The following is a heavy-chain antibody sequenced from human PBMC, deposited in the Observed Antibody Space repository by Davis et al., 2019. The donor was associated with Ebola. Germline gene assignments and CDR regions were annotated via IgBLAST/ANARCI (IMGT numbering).Heavy chain of an antibody. V-gene: IGHV4-59*01. CDR3: ARVLRNWFDP. Sequence: MPGGSLRLSCTVSGGSISSYYWSWIRQPPGKGLEWIGYIYYSGSTNYNPSLKSRVTISVDTSKNQFSLKVSSVTAADTAVYYCARVLRNWFDPWGQGTLVTVSS. J-gene: IGHJ5*02. CDR1: GGSISSYY. CDR2: IYYSGST.